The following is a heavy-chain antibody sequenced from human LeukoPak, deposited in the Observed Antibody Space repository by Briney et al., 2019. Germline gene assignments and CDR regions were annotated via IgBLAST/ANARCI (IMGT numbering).Heavy chain of an antibody. D-gene: IGHD3-16*01. CDR2: ITRDGSST. Sequence: PGGSLRLSCAASGFTFSSSWMHWVRHAPGKGLVWVSRITRDGSSTTYADSAKGRLTTSRDNPKNTLYLQMNSLRDDDTAVYYCARDPGYESWSPFWGGMDVWGNGTTVTVSS. CDR1: GFTFSSSW. V-gene: IGHV3-74*01. J-gene: IGHJ6*04. CDR3: ARDPGYESWSPFWGGMDV.